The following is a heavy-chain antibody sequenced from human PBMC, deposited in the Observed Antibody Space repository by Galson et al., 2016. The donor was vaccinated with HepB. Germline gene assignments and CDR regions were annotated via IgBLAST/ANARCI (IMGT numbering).Heavy chain of an antibody. J-gene: IGHJ4*02. CDR2: IKRKSDGGTT. D-gene: IGHD5-18*01. V-gene: IGHV3-15*01. CDR1: GFTFGDFA. CDR3: STDAGRYTYGYLGY. Sequence: SLRLSCAASGFTFGDFAMTWVRQVPGKGLEWVGRIKRKSDGGTTDYAAPVKGRFTISRDDSKNTLHLQVNSLKTEDTGVYYCSTDAGRYTYGYLGYWGQGTLVTVSS.